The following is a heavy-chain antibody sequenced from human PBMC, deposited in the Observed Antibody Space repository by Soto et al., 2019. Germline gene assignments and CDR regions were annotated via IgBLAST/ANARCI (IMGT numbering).Heavy chain of an antibody. J-gene: IGHJ4*02. CDR3: AHKGYGVYPLAY. CDR1: GFSLSTSGVG. CDR2: IYWDDSQ. D-gene: IGHD4-17*01. Sequence: QITLKESGPTLVKPTQTLTLTCTFSGFSLSTSGVGVGWIRQPPGKALEWLAVIYWDDSQHYSPSLESRLTITTDTATLQVVLTMTHMDPVDTATYDWAHKGYGVYPLAYWGQGTLVTVSS. V-gene: IGHV2-5*02.